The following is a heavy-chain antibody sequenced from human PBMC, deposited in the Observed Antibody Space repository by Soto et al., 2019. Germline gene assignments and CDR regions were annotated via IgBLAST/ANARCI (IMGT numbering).Heavy chain of an antibody. CDR1: GASITFGGYS. CDR3: ARGGGSDCFDY. CDR2: INHLETT. J-gene: IGHJ4*02. D-gene: IGHD1-26*01. V-gene: IGHV4-30-2*01. Sequence: SETLSLTCTVSGASITFGGYSWSWIRQTPGKGLEWIGYINHLETTFYNPSFESRLTLSIDRAKNQFSLKLHSMSAADRAVYFCARGGGSDCFDYWGQGILVTVSS.